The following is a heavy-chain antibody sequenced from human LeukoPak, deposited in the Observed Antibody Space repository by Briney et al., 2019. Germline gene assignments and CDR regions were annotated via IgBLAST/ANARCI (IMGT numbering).Heavy chain of an antibody. CDR2: INHSGST. D-gene: IGHD3-10*01. J-gene: IGHJ6*02. Sequence: SETLSLTCAVYGGSFSGCYWSWIRQPPGKGLEWIGEINHSGSTNYNPSLKSRVTISVDTSKNQFSLKLSSVTAADTAVYYCATSGPGYYYGMDVWGQGTTVTVSS. CDR1: GGSFSGCY. CDR3: ATSGPGYYYGMDV. V-gene: IGHV4-34*01.